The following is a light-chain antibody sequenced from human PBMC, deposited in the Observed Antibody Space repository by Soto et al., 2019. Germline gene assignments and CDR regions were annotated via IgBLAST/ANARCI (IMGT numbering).Light chain of an antibody. CDR2: GAS. Sequence: EIVLTQSPVIVSLSPVERATLSCRASQTVDNFLAWYQLKPGKAPRLLIYGASSRATGIPDRFSGSGSGTDFTLTISRLEPEDFAVYYCQQYGSSPTFGQGTRLEIK. CDR1: QTVDNF. J-gene: IGKJ5*01. V-gene: IGKV3-20*01. CDR3: QQYGSSPT.